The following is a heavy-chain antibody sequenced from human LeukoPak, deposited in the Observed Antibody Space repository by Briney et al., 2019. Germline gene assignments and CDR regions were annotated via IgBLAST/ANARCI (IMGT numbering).Heavy chain of an antibody. V-gene: IGHV4-34*01. D-gene: IGHD1-14*01. CDR3: ARSYNRVKLLYY. CDR2: INPSGSI. Sequence: SEPLSLTCAVYGGSFSGYYWSWVRQPPGKGLELIGEINPSGSINYNPSLKSRVTISVDTSNNQFSLMLTSVTAADTAVYYCARSYNRVKLLYYWGQGTLDTLSS. CDR1: GGSFSGYY. J-gene: IGHJ4*02.